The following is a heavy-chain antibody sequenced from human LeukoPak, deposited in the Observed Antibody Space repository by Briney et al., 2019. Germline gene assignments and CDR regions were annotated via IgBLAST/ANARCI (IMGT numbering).Heavy chain of an antibody. J-gene: IGHJ4*02. CDR1: GGSICNYY. CDR2: IYYSGST. D-gene: IGHD6-19*01. V-gene: IGHV4-59*01. CDR3: ARDMAASSGY. Sequence: SVTLSLTCTGSGGSICNYYWIWMRHPPGNGLEWIGYIYYSGSTNYNPSLKSRVTISVDTSKNQFSLKLSSVTAADTAVYYCARDMAASSGYWGQGTLVTVSS.